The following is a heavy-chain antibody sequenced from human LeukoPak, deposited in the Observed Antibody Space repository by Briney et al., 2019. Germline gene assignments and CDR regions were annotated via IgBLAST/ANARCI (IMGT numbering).Heavy chain of an antibody. J-gene: IGHJ4*02. D-gene: IGHD3-10*01. V-gene: IGHV1-24*01. Sequence: ASVNVSCKVSGYTLTELSMHWVRQAPGKGLEWMGGFDPEDGETIYAQKFQGRVTMTEDTSTDTAYMELSSLRSEDTAVYYCATDRAVYYYGSGSSRSFGYWGQGTLVTVSS. CDR3: ATDRAVYYYGSGSSRSFGY. CDR2: FDPEDGET. CDR1: GYTLTELS.